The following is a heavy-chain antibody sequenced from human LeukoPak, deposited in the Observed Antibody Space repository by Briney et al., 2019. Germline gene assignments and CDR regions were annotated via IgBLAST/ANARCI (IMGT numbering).Heavy chain of an antibody. Sequence: GGSLILSCTASGFTFSSYAMSWVRQAPGKGLEWVSAISGSGGYTYYADSVKGRFTISRDNSKNTLYLQMNSLRAEDTAVYYCAKYDGVATNLYFDYWGQGTLVTVSS. D-gene: IGHD5-12*01. CDR2: ISGSGGYT. CDR3: AKYDGVATNLYFDY. V-gene: IGHV3-23*01. J-gene: IGHJ4*02. CDR1: GFTFSSYA.